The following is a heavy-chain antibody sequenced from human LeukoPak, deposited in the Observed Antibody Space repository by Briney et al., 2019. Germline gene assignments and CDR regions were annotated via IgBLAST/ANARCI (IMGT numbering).Heavy chain of an antibody. D-gene: IGHD3-9*01. CDR1: GFTFSSYS. CDR3: ARAASTVRYFDWLLQYYFDY. V-gene: IGHV3-48*02. Sequence: GGSLRLSCAASGFTFSSYSMNWVRQAPGKGLEWVSYISSSSSTIYYADSVKGRFTISRDNAKNSLYLQTNSLRDEDTAVYYCARAASTVRYFDWLLQYYFDYWGQGTLVTVSS. CDR2: ISSSSSTI. J-gene: IGHJ4*02.